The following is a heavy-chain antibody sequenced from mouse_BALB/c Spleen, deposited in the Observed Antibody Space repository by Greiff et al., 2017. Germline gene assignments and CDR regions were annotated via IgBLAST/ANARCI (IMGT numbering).Heavy chain of an antibody. CDR2: ISSGSSTI. Sequence: EVNVVESGGGLVQPGGSRKLSCAASGFTFSSFGMHWVRQAPEKGLEWVAYISSGSSTIYYADTVKGRFTISRDNPKNTLFLQMTSLRSEDTAMYYCATSGTFYAMDYWGKGTSVTVSS. V-gene: IGHV5-17*02. D-gene: IGHD4-1*01. J-gene: IGHJ4*01. CDR3: ATSGTFYAMDY. CDR1: GFTFSSFG.